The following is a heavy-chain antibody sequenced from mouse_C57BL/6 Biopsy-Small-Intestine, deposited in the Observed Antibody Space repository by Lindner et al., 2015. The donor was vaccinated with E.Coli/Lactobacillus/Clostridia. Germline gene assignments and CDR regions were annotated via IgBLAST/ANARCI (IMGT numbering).Heavy chain of an antibody. CDR3: ARDGD. CDR2: IYPNNGGF. CDR1: GYTFTDYN. Sequence: VQLQESGPELVKPGASVKISCKASGYTFTDYNMDWVKQSHEKSLEWIGYIYPNNGGFGHNQKFKTKATLTVDKSSTTAYMELHSLTSEDSAVYYCARDGDWGQGTSVTVSS. V-gene: IGHV1-34*01. D-gene: IGHD1-1*02. J-gene: IGHJ4*01.